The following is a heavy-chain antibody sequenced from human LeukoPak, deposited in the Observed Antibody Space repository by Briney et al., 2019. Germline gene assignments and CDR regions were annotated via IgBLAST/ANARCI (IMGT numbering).Heavy chain of an antibody. J-gene: IGHJ4*02. CDR3: ARRDYGKGVYDH. Sequence: PGGSLRLSCVTSGFNVGTNFMSWVRQAPGKGLEWVSVIHCGGDTYYADSVKGRFTISRDNSENTVYLQMSSLRAEDTAVYYCARRDYGKGVYDHWGQGTLVTVSS. V-gene: IGHV3-66*01. CDR2: IHCGGDT. CDR1: GFNVGTNF. D-gene: IGHD4/OR15-4a*01.